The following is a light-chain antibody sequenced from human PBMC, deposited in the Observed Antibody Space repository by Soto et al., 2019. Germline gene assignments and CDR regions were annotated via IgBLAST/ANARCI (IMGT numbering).Light chain of an antibody. CDR3: QQYNNWPRT. CDR1: QSVSSN. V-gene: IGKV3-15*01. Sequence: ETVLTQSLATLSVSPGERATNSCRASQSVSSNLAWYQQKPGQAPRLLIYDASTRATGIPARFSGSGSGTEFTLTISSLQSEDFAIYYCQQYNNWPRTFGQGTKVDIK. CDR2: DAS. J-gene: IGKJ1*01.